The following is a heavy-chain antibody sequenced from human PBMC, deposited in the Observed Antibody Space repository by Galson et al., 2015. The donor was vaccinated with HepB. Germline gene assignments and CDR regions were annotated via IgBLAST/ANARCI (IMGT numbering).Heavy chain of an antibody. D-gene: IGHD3-22*01. CDR3: ARLKGPIADSSDVGPDL. J-gene: IGHJ3*01. CDR1: GVTFSSYA. V-gene: IGHV1-69*10. Sequence: SVKVSCKAYGVTFSSYALSWVRQAPGQGLEWMGAIIPIVDVIKSAQKFQGRVTITADKSTSTAYMELSTLRFEDTAVYYCARLKGPIADSSDVGPDLWGQGTMVTVSS. CDR2: IIPIVDVI.